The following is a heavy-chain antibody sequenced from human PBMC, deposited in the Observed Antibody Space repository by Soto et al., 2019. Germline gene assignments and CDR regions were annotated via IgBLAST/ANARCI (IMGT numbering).Heavy chain of an antibody. CDR1: GGTFSSYA. CDR2: IIPIFGTA. V-gene: IGHV1-69*13. D-gene: IGHD2-15*01. Sequence: ASVKVSCKASGGTFSSYAISWVRQAPGQGLEWMGGIIPIFGTANYAQKFQGRVTITADESTSTAYMELSSLRSEDTAVYYCASGNCSGGSCYSYYYYMDVWGKVTTVTVSS. J-gene: IGHJ6*03. CDR3: ASGNCSGGSCYSYYYYMDV.